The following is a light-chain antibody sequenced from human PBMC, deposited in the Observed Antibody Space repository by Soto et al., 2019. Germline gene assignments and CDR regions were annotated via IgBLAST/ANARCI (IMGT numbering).Light chain of an antibody. J-gene: IGKJ5*01. V-gene: IGKV3-15*01. CDR2: GAS. Sequence: ETLMTQSPGTLSLSPGERATLSCRASQSVSSNLAWYQQKPGQAPRLLIYGASTRATGIPARFSGSGSGTEFTLTISSLQSEDFAVYYCQQYNNWPPKITFGQGTRLEIK. CDR3: QQYNNWPPKIT. CDR1: QSVSSN.